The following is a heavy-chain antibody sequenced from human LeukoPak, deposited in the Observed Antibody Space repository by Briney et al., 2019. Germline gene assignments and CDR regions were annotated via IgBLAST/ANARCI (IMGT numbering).Heavy chain of an antibody. CDR3: APGGTGTTTTFFDY. J-gene: IGHJ4*02. CDR2: INPITGGT. D-gene: IGHD1-1*01. CDR1: GYTFTDYY. V-gene: IGHV1-2*02. Sequence: ASVNVSCTASGYTFTDYYMHWVRQAPGQGLEWMGWINPITGGTDSAQKFQGRVTMTRDTSITTAYMDLSRLTSDDTAVYYCAPGGTGTTTTFFDYGGQGTLVTVSA.